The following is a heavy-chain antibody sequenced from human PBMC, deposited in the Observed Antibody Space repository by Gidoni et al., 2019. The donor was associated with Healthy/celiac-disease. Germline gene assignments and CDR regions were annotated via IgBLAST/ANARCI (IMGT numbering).Heavy chain of an antibody. CDR3: AREGYYDSSGYPNRYWYFDL. J-gene: IGHJ2*01. Sequence: QVQLQESGPGLVKPSQTLSLTCTVSGCSISSGGYYWSWIRQHPGKGLEWIGYIYYSGSTYYNPSLKSRVTISVDTSKNQFSLKLSSVTAADTAVYYCAREGYYDSSGYPNRYWYFDLWGRGTLVTVSS. V-gene: IGHV4-31*03. CDR1: GCSISSGGYY. CDR2: IYYSGST. D-gene: IGHD3-22*01.